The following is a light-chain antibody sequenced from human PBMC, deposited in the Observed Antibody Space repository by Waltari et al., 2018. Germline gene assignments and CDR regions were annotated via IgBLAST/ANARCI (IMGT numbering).Light chain of an antibody. CDR1: SSDVGGYDY. V-gene: IGLV2-14*03. J-gene: IGLJ1*01. CDR2: DVT. Sequence: QSALTQPASVSGSPGQSITISCTGTSSDVGGYDYVSWYQQHPGKAPKLIIYDVTYRPSGVSSRFSGSKSGNTASLTISGLQVEDEADYHCSSYTFSTNLVFGTGTKVTVL. CDR3: SSYTFSTNLV.